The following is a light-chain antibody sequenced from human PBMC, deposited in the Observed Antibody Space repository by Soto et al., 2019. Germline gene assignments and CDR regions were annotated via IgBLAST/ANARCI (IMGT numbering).Light chain of an antibody. Sequence: LTKPASGTGVAVQCITITSTKTSSDVGGYNFVSWYQQHPDKAPKLMIYDVTNRPSGVSNRFSGSKSGNTASLTISGLQAEDEADYYCSSYTSISTYVFGTGTKVTVL. CDR3: SSYTSISTYV. J-gene: IGLJ1*01. CDR1: SSDVGGYNF. CDR2: DVT. V-gene: IGLV2-14*01.